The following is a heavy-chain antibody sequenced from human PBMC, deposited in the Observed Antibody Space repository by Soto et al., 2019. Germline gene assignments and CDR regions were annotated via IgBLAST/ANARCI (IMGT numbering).Heavy chain of an antibody. CDR1: EFTFDKYY. D-gene: IGHD1-20*01. CDR2: IKPDGSEQ. CDR3: ARGNWNYYYGFDV. J-gene: IGHJ6*02. V-gene: IGHV3-7*01. Sequence: VGSLRLSCAASEFTFDKYYMTWVRQAPGKGPEWVANIKPDGSEQYYVDSVKGRFTISRDNANNSLYLQMNSLRAEDTAVYFCARGNWNYYYGFDVWGQGTTVTVSS.